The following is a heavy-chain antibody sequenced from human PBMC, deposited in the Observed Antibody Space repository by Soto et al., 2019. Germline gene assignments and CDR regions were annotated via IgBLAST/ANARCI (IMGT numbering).Heavy chain of an antibody. J-gene: IGHJ3*02. Sequence: SETLSLTCTVSGGSISSGGYYWSWIRQHPGKGWEWIGYIYYSGSTYYNPSLKSRVTISVDTSKNQFSLKLSSVTAADTAVYYCASRMITFGGVIAPLDAFDIWGQGTMVTVSS. D-gene: IGHD3-16*02. V-gene: IGHV4-31*03. CDR3: ASRMITFGGVIAPLDAFDI. CDR2: IYYSGST. CDR1: GGSISSGGYY.